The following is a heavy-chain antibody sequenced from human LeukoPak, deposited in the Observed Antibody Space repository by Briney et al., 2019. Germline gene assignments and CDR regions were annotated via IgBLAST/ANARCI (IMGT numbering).Heavy chain of an antibody. Sequence: GGSLRLSCAASGFTFGSYWMSWVRQAPGKGLEWVANIKQDGSEKYYVDSVKGRFTISRDNAKNSLYLQMNSLRAEDTAVYYCARDGPTHYYYYGMDVWGKGTTVTVSS. V-gene: IGHV3-7*03. CDR3: ARDGPTHYYYYGMDV. CDR2: IKQDGSEK. J-gene: IGHJ6*04. CDR1: GFTFGSYW.